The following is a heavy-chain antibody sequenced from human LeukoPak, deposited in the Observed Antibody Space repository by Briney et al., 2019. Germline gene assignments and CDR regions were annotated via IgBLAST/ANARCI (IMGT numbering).Heavy chain of an antibody. CDR1: GYTFTSYD. CDR3: ARDPPIFGVVIGDDY. D-gene: IGHD3-3*01. V-gene: IGHV1-8*01. Sequence: ASVKVSCKASGYTFTSYDINWARQATGQGLEWMGWMNPNSGNTGYAQKFQGRVTMTRNTSISTAYMELSSLRSEDTAVYYCARDPPIFGVVIGDDYWGQGTLVTVSS. J-gene: IGHJ4*02. CDR2: MNPNSGNT.